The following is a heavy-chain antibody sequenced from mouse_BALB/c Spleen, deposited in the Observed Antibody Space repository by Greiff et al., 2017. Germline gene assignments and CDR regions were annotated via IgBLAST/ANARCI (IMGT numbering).Heavy chain of an antibody. CDR1: GYAFSSYW. J-gene: IGHJ4*01. Sequence: QVQLQQSGAELVRPGSSVKISCKASGYAFSSYWMNWVKQRPGQGLEWIGQIYPGDGDTNYNGKFKGKATLTADKSSSTAYMQLSSLTSEDSAVYFCAKLGPMSAMDYWGQGTSVTVSS. CDR2: IYPGDGDT. D-gene: IGHD4-1*01. CDR3: AKLGPMSAMDY. V-gene: IGHV1-80*01.